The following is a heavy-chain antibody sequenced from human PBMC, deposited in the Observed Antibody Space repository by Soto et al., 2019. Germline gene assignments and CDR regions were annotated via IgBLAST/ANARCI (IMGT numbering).Heavy chain of an antibody. V-gene: IGHV3-23*01. J-gene: IGHJ4*02. CDR3: AKNQERELPRVIDF. Sequence: GSLRLSCATSGLTFSNYSMSWVRQAPGVGLEWVSSMSGSSSTTYYADSVSGRFTISRDRSKNTLYLQMSSLRAEDTALYYCAKNQERELPRVIDFWGQGTLVTVSS. D-gene: IGHD1-7*01. CDR1: GLTFSNYS. CDR2: MSGSSSTT.